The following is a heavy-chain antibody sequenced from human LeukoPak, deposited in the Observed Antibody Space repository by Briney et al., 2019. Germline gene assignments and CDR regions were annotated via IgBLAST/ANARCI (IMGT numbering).Heavy chain of an antibody. CDR2: FDPEDAKT. J-gene: IGHJ5*02. D-gene: IGHD3-22*01. CDR1: GYTLTELS. V-gene: IGHV1-24*01. Sequence: ASVTVSCKVSGYTLTELSMHWVRQAPGKGLEWMGGFDPEDAKTIYAQKFQGRVTITEDTSADTAYMELSSLRSEDTAVYYCATDFYLYDNSGENAGWFAPGGQGTLVTVSP. CDR3: ATDFYLYDNSGENAGWFAP.